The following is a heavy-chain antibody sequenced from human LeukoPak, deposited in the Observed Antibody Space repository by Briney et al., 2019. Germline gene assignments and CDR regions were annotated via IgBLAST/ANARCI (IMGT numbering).Heavy chain of an antibody. Sequence: SETLSLTCSVSGGSISNYYWNWLRQPAGKGLEWIGRIYASGNTNHNPSLKSRVTISIDKSKNHFSLNLKSVTAADTAFYYCARDFYGDDGHHPFDYWGQGIQVTVSS. V-gene: IGHV4-4*07. CDR2: IYASGNT. CDR1: GGSISNYY. D-gene: IGHD2/OR15-2a*01. J-gene: IGHJ4*02. CDR3: ARDFYGDDGHHPFDY.